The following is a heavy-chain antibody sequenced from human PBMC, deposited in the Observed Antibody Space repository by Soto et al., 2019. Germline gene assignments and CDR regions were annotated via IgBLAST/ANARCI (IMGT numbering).Heavy chain of an antibody. J-gene: IGHJ4*02. D-gene: IGHD3-22*01. CDR1: GYTFTSYY. V-gene: IGHV1-46*01. Sequence: QVQLVQSGAEVKKPGASVKVSCKASGYTFTSYYMHWVRQAPGQGLEWMGIINPSGGSTSYAQKVKGKVTMTRDTSTSTVYMELSSLSSEDTAVYYCARAPQDSSGDYLPAEPPVRAYDYWGQGTLVTVSS. CDR2: INPSGGST. CDR3: ARAPQDSSGDYLPAEPPVRAYDY.